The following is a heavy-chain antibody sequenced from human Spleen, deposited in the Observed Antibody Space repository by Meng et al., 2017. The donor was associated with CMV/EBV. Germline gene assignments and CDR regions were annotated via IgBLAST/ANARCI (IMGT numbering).Heavy chain of an antibody. CDR1: AGSISSYGSF. J-gene: IGHJ4*02. V-gene: IGHV4-39*02. CDR3: VRYYDRSGHHYFDY. Sequence: AGSISSYGSFWGWIRQPPGKGLEWIGMIYYSGGTHYNPSLKSRVIVSVDTSKKNFSLKLSSVTASDTAVYYCVRYYDRSGHHYFDYWGQGSLVTVSS. D-gene: IGHD3-22*01. CDR2: IYYSGGT.